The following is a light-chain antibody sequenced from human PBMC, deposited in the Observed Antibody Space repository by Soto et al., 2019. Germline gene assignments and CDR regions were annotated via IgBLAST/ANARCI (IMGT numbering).Light chain of an antibody. V-gene: IGKV3D-15*01. Sequence: VMTQSPANLSVSPGEGVTLFCRASQNVASNIAWYQVKPAQPPRLLIYASSTRATGIPATFSGSGSGTQFILTISSLQSEDSAVYYCQQYYHWGLSFGGGTKVEI. CDR2: ASS. CDR1: QNVASN. J-gene: IGKJ4*01. CDR3: QQYYHWGLS.